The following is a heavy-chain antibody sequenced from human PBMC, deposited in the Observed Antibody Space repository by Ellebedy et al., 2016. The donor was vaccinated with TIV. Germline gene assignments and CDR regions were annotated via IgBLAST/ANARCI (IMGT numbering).Heavy chain of an antibody. J-gene: IGHJ6*02. Sequence: AASVKVSCKASGYTFINYGISWVRQAPGQGPEWLGWISPYSGNTNYAQKLQGRVTMTTDTSTSTASMELRSLRSDDTAVYYCARTGLGYYYDSSGYPVYYGLDVWGQGTTVTVSS. CDR1: GYTFINYG. CDR2: ISPYSGNT. V-gene: IGHV1-18*01. CDR3: ARTGLGYYYDSSGYPVYYGLDV. D-gene: IGHD3-22*01.